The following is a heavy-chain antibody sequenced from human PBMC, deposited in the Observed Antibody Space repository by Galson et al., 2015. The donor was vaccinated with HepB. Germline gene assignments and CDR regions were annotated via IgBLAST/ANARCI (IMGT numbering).Heavy chain of an antibody. CDR1: GFMFSGSS. CDR3: VINEY. CDR2: IRSKGNNYAT. J-gene: IGHJ4*02. V-gene: IGHV3-73*01. Sequence: SLRLSCAASGFMFSGSSMHWVRQASGKGLEWVGRIRSKGNNYATVYAASVKGRFTISRDDSKNTANLQMDSLKTEDTAVYLCVINEYWGQGALVTVSS.